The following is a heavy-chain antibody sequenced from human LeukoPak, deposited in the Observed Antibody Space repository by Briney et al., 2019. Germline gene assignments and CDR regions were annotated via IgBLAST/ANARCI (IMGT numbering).Heavy chain of an antibody. V-gene: IGHV3-30*02. CDR2: IRYDGSNK. D-gene: IGHD3-10*01. J-gene: IGHJ4*02. CDR3: AKSGYYYGSGSYYNGGGARYYFDY. Sequence: GGSLRLSCAASGFTFSSYGMHWVRQAPGKGLEWVAFIRYDGSNKYYADSVKGRFTISRDNSKNTLYLQMNSLRAEDTAVYYCAKSGYYYGSGSYYNGGGARYYFDYWGQGTLVTVSS. CDR1: GFTFSSYG.